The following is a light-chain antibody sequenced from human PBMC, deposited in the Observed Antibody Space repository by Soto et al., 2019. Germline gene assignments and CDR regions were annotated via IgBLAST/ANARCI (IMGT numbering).Light chain of an antibody. CDR3: QQYNSYSET. CDR2: DAS. J-gene: IGKJ1*01. Sequence: DIQMTQSPSTLSASVGDRVTITCRASQSISSWLAWYQQKPVKAPKLLIYDASSLESGVPSRFSGSGSGTEFTLTISSLQPDDFATYYRQQYNSYSETFGQGTKVDIK. V-gene: IGKV1-5*01. CDR1: QSISSW.